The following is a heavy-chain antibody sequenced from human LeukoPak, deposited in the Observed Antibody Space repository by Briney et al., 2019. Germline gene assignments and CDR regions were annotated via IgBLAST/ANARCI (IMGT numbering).Heavy chain of an antibody. CDR1: GYSISSGYY. V-gene: IGHV4-38-2*01. CDR3: ARPYGDYGAWDAFDI. D-gene: IGHD4-17*01. Sequence: SETLSLTCAVSGYSISSGYYWGWIRQPPGKGLEWIGSIYHSGSTYYNPSLKSRVTISADTSKNQLSLKLSSVTAADTAVYYCARPYGDYGAWDAFDIWGQGTMVTVSS. J-gene: IGHJ3*02. CDR2: IYHSGST.